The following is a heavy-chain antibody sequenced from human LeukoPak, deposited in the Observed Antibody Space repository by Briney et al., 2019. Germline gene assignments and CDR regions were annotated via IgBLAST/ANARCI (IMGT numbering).Heavy chain of an antibody. CDR2: IYSGGST. CDR3: ARDSHSLADN. Sequence: GGSLRLSCAASGFTVRNNYMSWVRRAPGKGLEWVSVIYSGGSTYYADSVKGRFTISRDNAKNSLYLQMNSLRAEDTAVYYCARDSHSLADNWGQGTLVTVSS. V-gene: IGHV3-66*01. D-gene: IGHD2-15*01. J-gene: IGHJ4*02. CDR1: GFTVRNNY.